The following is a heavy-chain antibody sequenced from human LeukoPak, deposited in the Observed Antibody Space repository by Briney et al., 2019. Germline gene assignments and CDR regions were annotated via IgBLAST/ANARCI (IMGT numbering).Heavy chain of an antibody. J-gene: IGHJ6*02. D-gene: IGHD3-22*01. Sequence: ASVKVSCKASGYTFTSYYMHWVRQAPGQGLEWMGIINPSGGSTSYAQKFQGRVTMTRDTSTSTVYMELSSLRSEDTAVYYCARDGLFRVISYYYYGMDVWGQGTTVTVSS. CDR1: GYTFTSYY. V-gene: IGHV1-46*01. CDR2: INPSGGST. CDR3: ARDGLFRVISYYYYGMDV.